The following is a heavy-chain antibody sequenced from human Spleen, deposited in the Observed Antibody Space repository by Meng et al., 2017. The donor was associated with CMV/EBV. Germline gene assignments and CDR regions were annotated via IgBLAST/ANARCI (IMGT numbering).Heavy chain of an antibody. V-gene: IGHV3-7*01. D-gene: IGHD2-2*02. CDR2: MSPGGSET. J-gene: IGHJ4*02. CDR3: ARVGQPIVVVPAAILEYYFDY. Sequence: GESLKISCAASGFTFSKYWMTWVRQAPGEGLEWVANMSPGGSETHYVDSVEGRFTISRDNFNNLLYLQMNSLRVEDTAVYFCARVGQPIVVVPAAILEYYFDYWGQGTLVTVSS. CDR1: GFTFSKYW.